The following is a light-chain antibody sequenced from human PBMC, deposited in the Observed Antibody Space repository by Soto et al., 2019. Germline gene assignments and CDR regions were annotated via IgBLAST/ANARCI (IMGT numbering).Light chain of an antibody. V-gene: IGLV2-11*01. J-gene: IGLJ1*01. CDR3: CSYAGSYTYV. CDR2: DVS. Sequence: QSALTQPRSVSGSPGQSVTMSCTGTSSVVGGYNYVSWYQQHPGKAPKLIIYDVSKRPSGVPDRFSGSKSGNTASLTISGLQAEDEADYHCCSYAGSYTYVFGTGTKVTVL. CDR1: SSVVGGYNY.